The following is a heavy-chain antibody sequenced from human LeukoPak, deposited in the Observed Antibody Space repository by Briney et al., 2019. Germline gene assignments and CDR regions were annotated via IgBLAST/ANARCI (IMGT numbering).Heavy chain of an antibody. Sequence: PSETLSLTCAVSGGSNSSGGYSWSWIRQPPGKGLEWIGYIYHSGSTYYNPSLKSRVTISVDRSKNQLSLKLSSVTAADTAVYYCARDSGEGYFDYWGQGTLVTVSS. D-gene: IGHD3-10*01. CDR3: ARDSGEGYFDY. J-gene: IGHJ4*02. CDR2: IYHSGST. CDR1: GGSNSSGGYS. V-gene: IGHV4-30-2*01.